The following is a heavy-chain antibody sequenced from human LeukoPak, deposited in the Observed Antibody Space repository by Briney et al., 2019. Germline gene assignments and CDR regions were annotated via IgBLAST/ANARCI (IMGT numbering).Heavy chain of an antibody. CDR3: AKDRHAPGRYCSSTSCFPFDS. CDR2: ISGSGGST. V-gene: IGHV3-23*01. Sequence: SGRSLRLSCVVSGFTFSSYAMSWVRQAPGKGLEWVSGISGSGGSTYYADSVKGRFTISRDNTKNTLYLQMNSLRAEDTAVYYCAKDRHAPGRYCSSTSCFPFDSWGQGTLVTVSS. D-gene: IGHD2-2*01. J-gene: IGHJ5*01. CDR1: GFTFSSYA.